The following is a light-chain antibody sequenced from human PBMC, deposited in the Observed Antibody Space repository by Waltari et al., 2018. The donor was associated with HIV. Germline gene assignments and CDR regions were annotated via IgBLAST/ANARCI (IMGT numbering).Light chain of an antibody. CDR1: SSNTGNNY. V-gene: IGLV1-51*01. J-gene: IGLJ2*01. CDR3: EAWDLSLSAVV. Sequence: QSVLTQPPSVSAAPGQKVAISCSGSSSNTGNNYISWYQHFPGTAPKLLIYENNKRPSGSPDLFSGSKSGTTATLGITGLQTGDEADYYCEAWDLSLSAVVFGGGTRLTVL. CDR2: ENN.